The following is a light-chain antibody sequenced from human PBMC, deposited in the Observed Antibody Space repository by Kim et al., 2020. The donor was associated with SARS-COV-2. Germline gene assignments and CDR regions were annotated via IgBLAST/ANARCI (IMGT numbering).Light chain of an antibody. J-gene: IGKJ2*03. CDR2: GAS. CDR3: QQYGSSPLYS. V-gene: IGKV3-20*01. Sequence: PGERATRACRASQTIVSNYLAWYQQKPGQAPRLLISGASNRATGIPDRFSGSGSGRDFTLTISRLEPEDFAVYFCQQYGSSPLYSFGQGTKLEI. CDR1: QTIVSNY.